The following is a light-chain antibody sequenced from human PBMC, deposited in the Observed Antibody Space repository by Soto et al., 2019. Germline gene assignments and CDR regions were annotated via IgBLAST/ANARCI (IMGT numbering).Light chain of an antibody. CDR3: QQYGKSPFT. J-gene: IGKJ5*01. CDR2: GAS. Sequence: DIFLTQSPGTLSLSPGVRATLSCRASQSVTSNHLAWYQQRPGQAPRVVIYGASNRATGTPDRFSGSGSGTDFTLTISRLEAEDSAVYFCQQYGKSPFTFGQGTRLEIK. CDR1: QSVTSNH. V-gene: IGKV3-20*01.